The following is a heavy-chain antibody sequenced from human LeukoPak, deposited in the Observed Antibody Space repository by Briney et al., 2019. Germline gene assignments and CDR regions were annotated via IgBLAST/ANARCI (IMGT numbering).Heavy chain of an antibody. V-gene: IGHV1-2*06. CDR1: GYTFTGYY. Sequence: ASVKVSCKASGYTFTGYYMHWVRQAPGQGLEWMGRISPNSGGTNYAQKFQGRVTMTTDTSISTAYMELSRLRSDDTAVYYCARVSGSSWGGDFDYWGQGTLVTVSS. J-gene: IGHJ4*02. CDR3: ARVSGSSWGGDFDY. D-gene: IGHD6-13*01. CDR2: ISPNSGGT.